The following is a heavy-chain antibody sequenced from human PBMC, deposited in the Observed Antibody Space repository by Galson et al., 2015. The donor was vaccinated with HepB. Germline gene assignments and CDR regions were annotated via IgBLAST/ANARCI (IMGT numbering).Heavy chain of an antibody. V-gene: IGHV3-7*03. D-gene: IGHD3-22*01. CDR2: IKQDGSEK. CDR3: AKDSQAGYYDSSGYSDY. CDR1: GFTFSSYW. Sequence: SLRLSCAASGFTFSSYWMSWVRQAPGKGLEWVANIKQDGSEKYYVDSVKGRFTISRDNSKNTLYLQMNSLRAEDTAVYYCAKDSQAGYYDSSGYSDYWGQGTLVTVSS. J-gene: IGHJ4*02.